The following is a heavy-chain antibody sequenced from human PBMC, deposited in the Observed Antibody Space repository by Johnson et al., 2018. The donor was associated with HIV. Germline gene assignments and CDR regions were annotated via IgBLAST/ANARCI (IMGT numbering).Heavy chain of an antibody. V-gene: IGHV3-15*01. CDR2: IKTKTEGGTT. D-gene: IGHD2-15*01. CDR1: GFTFSDVW. J-gene: IGHJ3*02. CDR3: TTGDCSGGSCHAFDI. Sequence: MQLVESGGGVVQPGRSLRLSCAASGFTFSDVWMTWVRQAPGRGLEWLGRIKTKTEGGTTDYAAPVKGRFTISRDDSINTVYLQMNSLKSEDMAVYYCTTGDCSGGSCHAFDIWGQGTMVTVSS.